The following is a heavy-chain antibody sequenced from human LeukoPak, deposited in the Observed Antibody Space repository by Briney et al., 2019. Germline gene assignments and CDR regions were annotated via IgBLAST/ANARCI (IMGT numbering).Heavy chain of an antibody. Sequence: SQTLSLTCTVSGGSISSGSSYWSWIRQPAGKGLEWIGRIYTSGSTNYNPSLKSRFTISVDTSKNQFSLKLSSVTAADTAVYYCARDAVRQLDYWGQGTLVTVSS. V-gene: IGHV4-61*02. J-gene: IGHJ4*02. CDR1: GGSISSGSSY. CDR2: IYTSGST. CDR3: ARDAVRQLDY. D-gene: IGHD6-13*01.